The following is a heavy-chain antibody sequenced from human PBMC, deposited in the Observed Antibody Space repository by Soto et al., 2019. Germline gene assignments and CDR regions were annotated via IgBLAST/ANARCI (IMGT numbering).Heavy chain of an antibody. J-gene: IGHJ3*02. V-gene: IGHV3-7*03. CDR3: ARGGGYRYGYGAFDI. D-gene: IGHD5-18*01. Sequence: GGSLRLSCAASGFTFSSYWMSWVRQAPGKGLEWVANIKQDGSEKYYVDSVKGRFTISRDNAKNSLYLQMNSLRAEDTAVYYCARGGGYRYGYGAFDIWGQGTMVTVSS. CDR1: GFTFSSYW. CDR2: IKQDGSEK.